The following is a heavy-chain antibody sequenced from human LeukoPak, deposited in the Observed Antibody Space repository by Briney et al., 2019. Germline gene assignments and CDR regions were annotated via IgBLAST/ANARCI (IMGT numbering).Heavy chain of an antibody. CDR1: GFTFSSYG. D-gene: IGHD3-3*01. CDR2: IWYDGSDK. CDR3: ARGYDFSNGYFHYMDV. V-gene: IGHV3-33*01. Sequence: GGSLRLSCAASGFTFSSYGMHWVRQVQGKGLEWVALIWYDGSDKQYAESVKGRFTVSRDNLKNTMYLQMNRMGAEDTAVNYCARGYDFSNGYFHYMDVWGKGTTVTVSS. J-gene: IGHJ6*03.